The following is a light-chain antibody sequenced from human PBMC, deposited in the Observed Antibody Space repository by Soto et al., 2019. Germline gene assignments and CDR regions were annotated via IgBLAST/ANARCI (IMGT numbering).Light chain of an antibody. V-gene: IGLV2-11*01. CDR3: YSYAGSKTYV. J-gene: IGLJ1*01. CDR1: SFDVGGHNY. Sequence: QSALTQPRSVSGSPGQSVTISCTGSSFDVGGHNYVSWYQQHPGEAPKLMIYDVNKRPSGVPDRFSGSKSGNMASLTISGLQAEDESDYYCYSYAGSKTYVFGTGTKLTVL. CDR2: DVN.